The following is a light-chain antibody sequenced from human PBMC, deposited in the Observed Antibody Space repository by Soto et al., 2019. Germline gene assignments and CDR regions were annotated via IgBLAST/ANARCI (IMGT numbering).Light chain of an antibody. Sequence: EIVLTQSPATLSLSPGEIATLSCRASQSVSSYLAWYQQKPGQAPRLLIYDASNRATGIPARFSGSGSGTDFTLTISSLEPEDFAVDYCQQSSNWPPLTFGGGTKVEIK. J-gene: IGKJ4*01. V-gene: IGKV3-11*01. CDR2: DAS. CDR1: QSVSSY. CDR3: QQSSNWPPLT.